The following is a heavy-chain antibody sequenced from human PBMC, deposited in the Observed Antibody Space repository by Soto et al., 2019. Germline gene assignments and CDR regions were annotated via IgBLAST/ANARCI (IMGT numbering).Heavy chain of an antibody. J-gene: IGHJ4*02. CDR2: IHNIVST. D-gene: IGHD3-9*01. CDR1: VFSIISISYY. CDR3: ARKAVNRLSFEL. V-gene: IGHV4-39*02. Sequence: SETLSLTCTFSVFSIISISYYLCLIRQSPWSGLEWIVIIHNIVSTYYNSSLKIRVTISLDTSNNHFSLRLSSMTSADTAVYFCARKAVNRLSFELWGQGSMVTVSS.